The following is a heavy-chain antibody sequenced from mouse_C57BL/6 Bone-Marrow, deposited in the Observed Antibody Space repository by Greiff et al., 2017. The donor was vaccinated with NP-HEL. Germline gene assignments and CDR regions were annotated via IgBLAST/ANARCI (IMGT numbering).Heavy chain of an antibody. D-gene: IGHD1-1*01. CDR3: ARDGTTVVYWYFDG. V-gene: IGHV3-6*01. Sequence: EVKLQESGPGLVKPSQSLSLTCSVTGYSITSGYYWNWIRQFPGNKLEWMGYISYDGSNNYNPSLKNRISITRDTSKNQFFLKLNSVTTEDTATYYCARDGTTVVYWYFDGWGTGTTVTVSS. J-gene: IGHJ1*03. CDR2: ISYDGSN. CDR1: GYSITSGYY.